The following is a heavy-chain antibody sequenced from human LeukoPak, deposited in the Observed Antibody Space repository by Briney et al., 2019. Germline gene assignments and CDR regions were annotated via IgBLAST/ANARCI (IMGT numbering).Heavy chain of an antibody. CDR2: IIVILGKV. J-gene: IGHJ6*02. CDR1: GGPFNSYA. D-gene: IGHD2-8*01. CDR3: ARYIHPQGLIGYAMDV. V-gene: IGHV1-69*04. Sequence: GASVKVSCKASGGPFNSYAINWVRQAPGQGLEWMGRIIVILGKVNYAQKFQGRLTITADKSTCTAYMDLSNLASEDTAIYFCARYIHPQGLIGYAMDVWGQGTTVIVSS.